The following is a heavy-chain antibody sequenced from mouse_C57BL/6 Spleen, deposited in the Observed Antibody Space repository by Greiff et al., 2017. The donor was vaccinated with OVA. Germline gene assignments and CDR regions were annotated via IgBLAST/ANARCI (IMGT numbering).Heavy chain of an antibody. CDR2: IDPSDSYT. D-gene: IGHD1-1*01. CDR1: GYTFTSYW. V-gene: IGHV1-69*01. Sequence: QVQLQQPGAELVMPGASVKLSCKASGYTFTSYWMHWVKQRPGQGLEWIGEIDPSDSYTNYNQKFKGKSTLTVDKSSSTAYMQRSSLTSEDSAVYYCARRHISSYFDVWGTGTTVTVSS. CDR3: ARRHISSYFDV. J-gene: IGHJ1*03.